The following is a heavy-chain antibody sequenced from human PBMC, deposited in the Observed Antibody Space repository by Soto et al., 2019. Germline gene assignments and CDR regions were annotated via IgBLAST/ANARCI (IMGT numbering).Heavy chain of an antibody. CDR1: GGSISSGGYY. J-gene: IGHJ1*01. CDR2: IYYSGST. D-gene: IGHD1-26*01. V-gene: IGHV4-31*03. Sequence: QVQLQESGPGLVKPSQTLSLTCTVSGGSISSGGYYWSWIRQHPGKGLEWSGYIYYSGSTYYNPSLTSRVIISVDTSKNQFSLKLSAVTAADTAVYYCARDFMEGGYSYFQHWGQGTLVTVSS. CDR3: ARDFMEGGYSYFQH.